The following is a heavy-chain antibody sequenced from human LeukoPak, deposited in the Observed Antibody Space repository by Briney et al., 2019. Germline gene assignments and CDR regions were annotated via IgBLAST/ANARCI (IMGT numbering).Heavy chain of an antibody. CDR2: INPNSGGT. V-gene: IGHV1-2*02. CDR3: VSGSYGVSANGMDV. CDR1: GYTFTSYD. D-gene: IGHD1-1*01. J-gene: IGHJ6*02. Sequence: RGASVKVSCKASGYTFTSYDINWVRQATGQGLEWMGWINPNSGGTNYAQKFQGRVTMTRDTSISTAYMELSRLRSDDTAVYYCVSGSYGVSANGMDVWGQGTMVTVSS.